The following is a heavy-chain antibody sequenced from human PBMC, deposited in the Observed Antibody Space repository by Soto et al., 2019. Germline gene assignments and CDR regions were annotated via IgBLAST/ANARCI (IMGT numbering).Heavy chain of an antibody. CDR1: GFTFSSYW. D-gene: IGHD2-15*01. Sequence: GGSLRLSCAASGFTFSSYWMSWVRQAPGKGLEWVANIKQDGSEKYYVDSVKGRFTISRDNAKNSLYLQMNSLRAEDTAVYYCASPVVAAPDACDIWGQGTMVTVSS. J-gene: IGHJ3*02. CDR3: ASPVVAAPDACDI. V-gene: IGHV3-7*01. CDR2: IKQDGSEK.